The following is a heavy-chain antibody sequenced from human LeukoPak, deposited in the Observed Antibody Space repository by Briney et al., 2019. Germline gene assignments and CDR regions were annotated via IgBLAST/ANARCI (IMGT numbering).Heavy chain of an antibody. D-gene: IGHD5-18*01. CDR1: GGSISSYY. CDR2: IYYSGST. J-gene: IGHJ4*02. V-gene: IGHV4-59*08. CDR3: ARLGYSYVFDY. Sequence: SETLSLTCTVSGGSISSYYWSWIRQPPEKGLEWIGYIYYSGSTNYNPSLKSRVTISVDTSKNQFSLKLSSVTAADTAVYYCARLGYSYVFDYWGQGTLVTVSS.